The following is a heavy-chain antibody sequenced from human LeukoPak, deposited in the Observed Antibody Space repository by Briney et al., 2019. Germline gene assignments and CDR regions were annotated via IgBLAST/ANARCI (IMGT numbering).Heavy chain of an antibody. V-gene: IGHV4-34*01. CDR1: GGSFSGYY. Sequence: PSETLSLTCAVYGGSFSGYYWSWIRQPPGKGLEWIGEINHSGSTNYNPSLKSRVTISVDTSKNQFSLKLSPVTAADTAVYYCARGRYSNYVDYWGQGTLVTVSS. J-gene: IGHJ4*02. D-gene: IGHD4-11*01. CDR2: INHSGST. CDR3: ARGRYSNYVDY.